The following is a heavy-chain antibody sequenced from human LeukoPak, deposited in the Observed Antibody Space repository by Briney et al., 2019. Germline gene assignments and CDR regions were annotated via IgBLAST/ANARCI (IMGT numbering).Heavy chain of an antibody. CDR3: ARRYYYDSSGYYY. D-gene: IGHD3-22*01. Sequence: GGSLRLSCAASGFTFSSYGMSWVRQAPGQGLEWVSAISGSGGSTYYADSVKGRFTISRDNSKNTLYLQMNSLRAEDTAVYYCARRYYYDSSGYYYWGQGTLVTVSS. CDR1: GFTFSSYG. CDR2: ISGSGGST. V-gene: IGHV3-23*01. J-gene: IGHJ4*02.